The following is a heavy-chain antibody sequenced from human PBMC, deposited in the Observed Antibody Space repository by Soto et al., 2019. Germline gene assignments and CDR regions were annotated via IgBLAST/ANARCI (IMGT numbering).Heavy chain of an antibody. V-gene: IGHV3-30*18. CDR2: ISHDGSKK. CDR1: GFTFSSYV. J-gene: IGHJ3*01. D-gene: IGHD2-2*01. CDR3: AKGGADCVSTTCYLLVAFDV. Sequence: QVQLVQSGGGVVQPGRSLRLSCAASGFTFSSYVTHWVRQAPGKGLEWVAVISHDGSKKYYADSVKGRFTISRDNSKNTLYLQMNSLRAEDTVVYYCAKGGADCVSTTCYLLVAFDVWGQGTMVTVSS.